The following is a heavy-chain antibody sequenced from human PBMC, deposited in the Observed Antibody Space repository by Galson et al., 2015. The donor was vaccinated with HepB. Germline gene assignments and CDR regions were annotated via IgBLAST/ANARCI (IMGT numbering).Heavy chain of an antibody. J-gene: IGHJ4*01. V-gene: IGHV3-30*03. D-gene: IGHD3-22*01. CDR1: GFNFSDSG. CDR2: ISYDGSNK. CDR3: ATVGGYYDINSDFDY. Sequence: LRLSCAASGFNFSDSGMYWVRQAPGKGLEWVAVISYDGSNKYYADSVKGRLTISRDNSKNTLYLQMDSLRAGDTAVYYCATVGGYYDINSDFDYWGQGTLVAVSS.